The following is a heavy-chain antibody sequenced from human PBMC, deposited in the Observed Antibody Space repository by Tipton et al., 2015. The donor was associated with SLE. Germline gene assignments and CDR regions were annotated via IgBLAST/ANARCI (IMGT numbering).Heavy chain of an antibody. CDR1: GGSIGPYY. V-gene: IGHV4-59*01. D-gene: IGHD6-19*01. Sequence: TLSLTCTVSGGSIGPYYWHWIRQSPGKALEWIGYIYYDGNSNGRGNYNPSLKSRVTMSVDPSKMQFSLNLNSVTAADTALYFCARGVAERLGLDFWGQGSLVTVS. CDR2: IYYDGNS. J-gene: IGHJ4*02. CDR3: ARGVAERLGLDF.